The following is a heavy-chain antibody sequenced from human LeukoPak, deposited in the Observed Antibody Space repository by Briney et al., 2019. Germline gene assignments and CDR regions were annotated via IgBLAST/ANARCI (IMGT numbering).Heavy chain of an antibody. J-gene: IGHJ4*02. CDR1: GFTFSRDG. D-gene: IGHD6-13*01. CDR3: AREEQQLGYYFDY. CDR2: IWYDGSNK. V-gene: IGHV3-33*07. Sequence: GRSLRLSCAAYGFTFSRDGMEWVRQAPGKGVGWVAVIWYDGSNKYYADSVKGRFTISRDNSKNTLYLQMNSLRAEDTAVYYCAREEQQLGYYFDYWGQGTLVTVSS.